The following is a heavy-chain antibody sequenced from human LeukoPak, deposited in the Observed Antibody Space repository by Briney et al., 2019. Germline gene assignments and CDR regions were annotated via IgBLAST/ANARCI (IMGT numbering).Heavy chain of an antibody. D-gene: IGHD3-22*01. Sequence: SETLSLTCTVSGGSISSYYWSWIRRPPGKGLEWIGYIYTSGSTNYNPSLKSRVTISVDTSKNQFSLKLSSVTAADTAVYYCARRGSSGYYYSYWGQGTLVTVSS. CDR2: IYTSGST. J-gene: IGHJ4*02. CDR1: GGSISSYY. V-gene: IGHV4-4*09. CDR3: ARRGSSGYYYSY.